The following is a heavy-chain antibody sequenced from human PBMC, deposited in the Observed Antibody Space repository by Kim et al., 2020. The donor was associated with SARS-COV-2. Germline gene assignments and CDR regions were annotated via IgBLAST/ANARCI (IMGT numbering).Heavy chain of an antibody. CDR3: ARGLRLTYYYGSGDAFDI. Sequence: ASVKVSCKASGYTFTSYGISWVRQAPGQGLEWMGWISAYNGNTNYAQKLQGRVTMTTDTSTSTAYMELRSLRSDDTAVYYCARGLRLTYYYGSGDAFDIWGQWTMVTVSS. V-gene: IGHV1-18*04. CDR1: GYTFTSYG. D-gene: IGHD3-10*01. CDR2: ISAYNGNT. J-gene: IGHJ3*02.